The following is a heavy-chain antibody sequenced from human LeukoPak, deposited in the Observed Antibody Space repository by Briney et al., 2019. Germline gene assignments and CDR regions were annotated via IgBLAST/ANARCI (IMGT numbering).Heavy chain of an antibody. J-gene: IGHJ4*02. CDR3: ARVFDS. CDR2: VFYTGKT. V-gene: IGHV4-39*07. CDR1: GGSFSTSDYY. Sequence: SETLSLTCTVSGGSFSTSDYYWGWIRQSTVKGLEWIGDVFYTGKTNYNPSLRGRATISIDTSKNQFSLKLTYVTAADSAVYYCARVFDSWGQGTLVTASS.